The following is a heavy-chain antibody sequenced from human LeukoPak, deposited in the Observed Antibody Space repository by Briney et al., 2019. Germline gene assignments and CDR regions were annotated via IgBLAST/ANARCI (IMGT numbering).Heavy chain of an antibody. J-gene: IGHJ6*02. Sequence: GGSLRLSCVASGFTFSSYWMHWVRQDPRKGLVWVSRINGDGRNINYADSVRGRFTISRDNAKNTLYPQMNTLRVEDTAVYYCTRDLMDYDVSTGLHHYYMDVWGQRTTVTVSS. CDR3: TRDLMDYDVSTGLHHYYMDV. D-gene: IGHD3-9*01. V-gene: IGHV3-74*01. CDR1: GFTFSSYW. CDR2: INGDGRNI.